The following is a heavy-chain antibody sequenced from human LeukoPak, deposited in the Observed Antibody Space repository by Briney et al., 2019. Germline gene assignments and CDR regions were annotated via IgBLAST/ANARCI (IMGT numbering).Heavy chain of an antibody. CDR2: ITGSGLST. D-gene: IGHD4-11*01. Sequence: PGRSLRLSCAASGFTFSSYAMTWVRQAPGKGLEWVSSITGSGLSTYYADSVKGRFTISRDNSKNTLYLQVNSLRVEDTAVYYCAKSYRNYDYWGQGTLVTVSS. CDR3: AKSYRNYDY. V-gene: IGHV3-23*01. J-gene: IGHJ4*02. CDR1: GFTFSSYA.